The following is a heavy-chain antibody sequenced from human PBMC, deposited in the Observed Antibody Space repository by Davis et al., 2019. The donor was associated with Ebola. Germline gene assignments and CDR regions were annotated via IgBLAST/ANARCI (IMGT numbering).Heavy chain of an antibody. CDR3: ARASRAVTTFYYYYGMDV. CDR2: INPNSGGT. Sequence: ASVKVSCKASGYTFTGYYMHWVRQAPGQGLEWMGWINPNSGGTNYAQKFQGRVTMTRDTSISTAYMELSRLRSDDTAVYYCARASRAVTTFYYYYGMDVWGQGTTVTVSS. J-gene: IGHJ6*02. D-gene: IGHD4-17*01. V-gene: IGHV1-2*02. CDR1: GYTFTGYY.